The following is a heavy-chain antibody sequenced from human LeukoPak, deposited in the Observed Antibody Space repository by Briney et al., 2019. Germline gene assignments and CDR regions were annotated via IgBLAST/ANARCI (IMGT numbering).Heavy chain of an antibody. CDR1: GGSFSGYY. J-gene: IGHJ4*02. CDR2: INHSGST. CDR3: ARADIAKYNDY. Sequence: SETLSLTCAVYGGSFSGYYWSWIRQPPGKGLEWIGEINHSGSTNYKPSLKSRVTISVDTSKNQFSLKLSSVTAADTAVYYCARADIAKYNDYWGQGTLVTVSS. D-gene: IGHD2-15*01. V-gene: IGHV4-34*01.